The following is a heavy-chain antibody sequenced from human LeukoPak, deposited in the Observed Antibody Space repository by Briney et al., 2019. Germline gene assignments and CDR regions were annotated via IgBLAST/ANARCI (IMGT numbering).Heavy chain of an antibody. CDR1: GFTFSSYS. Sequence: PGGSLRLSCAASGFTFSSYSMNWVRQAPGKGLEWVSSISSSSSYIYYADSVKGRFTVPRDNAKNSLYLQMNSLRAEDTAVYYCARVDGSRSPFDYWGQGTLVTVSS. CDR3: ARVDGSRSPFDY. V-gene: IGHV3-21*01. CDR2: ISSSSSYI. J-gene: IGHJ4*02. D-gene: IGHD1-26*01.